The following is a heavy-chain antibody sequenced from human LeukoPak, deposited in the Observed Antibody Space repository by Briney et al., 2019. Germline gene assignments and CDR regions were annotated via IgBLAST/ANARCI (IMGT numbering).Heavy chain of an antibody. CDR2: INPNSGGT. Sequence: ASVKVSCKASGYTFTGYYMHWVRQAPGQWLEWMGWINPNSGGTNYAQKFQGWVTMTRDTSISTAYMELSRLRSDDTAVYYCARARTYGDYENWGQGTLVTVSS. CDR1: GYTFTGYY. D-gene: IGHD4-17*01. V-gene: IGHV1-2*04. CDR3: ARARTYGDYEN. J-gene: IGHJ4*02.